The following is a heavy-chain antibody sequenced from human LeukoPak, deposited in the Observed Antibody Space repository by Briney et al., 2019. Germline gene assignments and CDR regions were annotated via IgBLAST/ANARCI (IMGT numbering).Heavy chain of an antibody. V-gene: IGHV1-69*01. Sequence: GSSVKVSCKASGGTLSSYAISWVRQAPGQGLEWMGGIIPIFGTANYAQKFQGRVTITADESTSTAYMELSSLRSEGTAVYYCARGGVNFDWLLYDGFDYWGQGTLVTVSS. CDR3: ARGGVNFDWLLYDGFDY. CDR1: GGTLSSYA. D-gene: IGHD3-9*01. CDR2: IIPIFGTA. J-gene: IGHJ4*02.